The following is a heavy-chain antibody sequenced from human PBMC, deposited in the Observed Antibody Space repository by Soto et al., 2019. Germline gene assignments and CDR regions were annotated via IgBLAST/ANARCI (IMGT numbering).Heavy chain of an antibody. V-gene: IGHV3-23*01. CDR2: ITGSGSTT. J-gene: IGHJ4*02. CDR3: ARRGGALGY. CDR1: GFTFSSYA. Sequence: EVQLMESGGGLVQPGGSLRLSCAASGFTFSSYAMSWVRQAPGKGLEWVSVITGSGSTTYYADSVKGRFTISRDNSKNPLYRQRNSLRAEDTAVYYCARRGGALGYWGQGTLVTVSS. D-gene: IGHD3-16*01.